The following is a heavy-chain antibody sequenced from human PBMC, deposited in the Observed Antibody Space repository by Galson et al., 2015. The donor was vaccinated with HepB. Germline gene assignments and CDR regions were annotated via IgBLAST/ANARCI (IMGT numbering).Heavy chain of an antibody. CDR2: LYYSGSA. CDR3: AAPLRKYFDSSGYGFDY. J-gene: IGHJ4*02. V-gene: IGHV4-39*01. D-gene: IGHD3-22*01. CDR1: GGPISGSSYF. Sequence: TLSLTCTVSGGPISGSSYFWGWIRQPPGKGLEWIGSLYYSGSAYYNPSLKGRVTISVDTPKNQFSLELSSVTAADTAVYYCAAPLRKYFDSSGYGFDYWGQGNLVTVSS.